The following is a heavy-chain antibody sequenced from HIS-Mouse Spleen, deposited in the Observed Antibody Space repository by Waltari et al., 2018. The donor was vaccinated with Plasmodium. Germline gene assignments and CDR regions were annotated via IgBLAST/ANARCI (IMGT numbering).Heavy chain of an antibody. V-gene: IGHV4-61*01. CDR2: IYYSGST. Sequence: QVQLQESDPGLVTPSETLSLTCTVSGVSVSGGSYYWSWIRQPPGKGLEWIGYIYYSGSTNYNPSLKSRVTISVDTSKNQFSLKLSSVTAADTAVYYCARDLPGAEGYFDLWGRGTLVTVSS. CDR3: ARDLPGAEGYFDL. J-gene: IGHJ2*01. CDR1: GVSVSGGSYY. D-gene: IGHD3-10*01.